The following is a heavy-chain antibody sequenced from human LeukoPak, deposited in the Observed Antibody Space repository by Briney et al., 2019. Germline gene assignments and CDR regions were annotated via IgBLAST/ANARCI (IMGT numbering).Heavy chain of an antibody. CDR3: ARAFSRSWYEVYYNGLDV. D-gene: IGHD6-13*01. J-gene: IGHJ6*02. CDR1: GFSFSTYA. CDR2: VSNDGKNE. V-gene: IGHV3-30*04. Sequence: PGGSLRLSCAASGFSFSTYAVHWVRQAPGKGLEWVALVSNDGKNEYVADSVKGRFNISGDNSKNTVYLQMNSLRPEDTAVYYCARAFSRSWYEVYYNGLDVWGQGTTVTVSS.